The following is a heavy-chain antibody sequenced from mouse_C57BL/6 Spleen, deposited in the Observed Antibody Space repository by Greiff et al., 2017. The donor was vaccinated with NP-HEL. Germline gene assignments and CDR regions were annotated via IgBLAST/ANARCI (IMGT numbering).Heavy chain of an antibody. J-gene: IGHJ2*01. CDR1: GYTFTSYW. V-gene: IGHV1-64*01. CDR2: IHPNSGST. CDR3: ARSLRLFDY. D-gene: IGHD1-1*01. Sequence: VHLVESGAELVKPGASVKLSCKASGYTFTSYWMHWVKQRPGQGLEWIGMIHPNSGSTNYNEKFKSKATLTVDKSSSTAYMQLSSLTSEDSAVYYCARSLRLFDYWGQGTTLTVSS.